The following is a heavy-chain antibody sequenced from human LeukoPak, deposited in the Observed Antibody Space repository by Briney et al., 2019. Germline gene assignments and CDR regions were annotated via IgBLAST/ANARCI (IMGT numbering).Heavy chain of an antibody. D-gene: IGHD6-13*01. CDR2: IWYDGSDK. CDR3: ARDTYSSSSSFDY. V-gene: IGHV3-33*08. CDR1: GFTFSSYG. Sequence: GGSLRLSCSASGFTFSSYGMHWVRQAPGKGLEWVAVIWYDGSDKYYADSVKGRFTISRDNSKNTLYLQMNSLRAEDTAVYYCARDTYSSSSSFDYWGQGTLVTVSS. J-gene: IGHJ4*02.